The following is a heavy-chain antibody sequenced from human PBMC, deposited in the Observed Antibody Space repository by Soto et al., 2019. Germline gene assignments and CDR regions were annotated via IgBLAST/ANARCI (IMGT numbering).Heavy chain of an antibody. D-gene: IGHD7-27*01. CDR1: GYTFTSYG. Sequence: QVQLVQSGAEVKRPGASVKVSCKASGYTFTSYGISWVRQAPGQGLEWMGWINSNNGNTDYAQMLQGRLTMTKDTSPTTGDMELRSRRTDDTAVYFCARDTPSLQTTGGIDYWGQGTLVTVSA. CDR3: ARDTPSLQTTGGIDY. V-gene: IGHV1-18*01. CDR2: INSNNGNT. J-gene: IGHJ4*02.